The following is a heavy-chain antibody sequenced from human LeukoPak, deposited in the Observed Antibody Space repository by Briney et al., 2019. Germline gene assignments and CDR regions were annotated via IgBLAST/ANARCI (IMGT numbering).Heavy chain of an antibody. CDR1: GFTFSSYA. D-gene: IGHD6-13*01. CDR3: ARAEYSSSWYSSYYYYGMDV. J-gene: IGHJ6*02. Sequence: GRSLRLFCAASGFTFSSYAMHWVRQAPGKGLEWVAVISYDGSNKYYADSVKGRFTISRDNSKNTLYLQMNSLRAEDTAVYYCARAEYSSSWYSSYYYYGMDVWGQGTTVTVSS. V-gene: IGHV3-30*04. CDR2: ISYDGSNK.